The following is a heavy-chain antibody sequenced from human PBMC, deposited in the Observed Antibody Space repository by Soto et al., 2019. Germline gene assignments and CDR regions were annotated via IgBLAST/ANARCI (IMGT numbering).Heavy chain of an antibody. V-gene: IGHV1-69*01. CDR1: GGTFSSYA. D-gene: IGHD6-6*01. J-gene: IGHJ4*02. Sequence: QVQLVQSGAEVKKPGSSVKVSCKASGGTFSSYAISWVRQAPGQGLEWMGGIIPIFGTANYAQKFQGRVTITADESTSTAYMELSSLRSEDTAVYYCARDLPSIVTRRSSGYFDYWGQGTLVTVSS. CDR2: IIPIFGTA. CDR3: ARDLPSIVTRRSSGYFDY.